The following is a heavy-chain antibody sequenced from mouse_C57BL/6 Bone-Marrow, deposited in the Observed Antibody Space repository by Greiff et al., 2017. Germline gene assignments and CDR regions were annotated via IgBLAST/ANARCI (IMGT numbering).Heavy chain of an antibody. CDR3: ARRAYYYGSSSWFAY. CDR2: IDPSDSYT. J-gene: IGHJ3*01. D-gene: IGHD1-1*01. CDR1: GYTFTSYW. Sequence: VQLQQPGAELVKPGASVKLSCKASGYTFTSYWMQWVKQRPGQGLEWIGEIDPSDSYTNYNQKFKGKGTLTVDTSSSTAYMQLSSLTSEDSAVYYCARRAYYYGSSSWFAYWGQGTLVTVSA. V-gene: IGHV1-50*01.